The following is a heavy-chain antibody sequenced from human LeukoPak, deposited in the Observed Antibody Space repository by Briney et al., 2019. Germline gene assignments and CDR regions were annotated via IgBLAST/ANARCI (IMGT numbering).Heavy chain of an antibody. J-gene: IGHJ4*02. Sequence: PSETLSLTCAVYGGSISSYYWSWIRQPPGKGLEWIGYIYYSGSTNYNSSLKSRVTILVDMSKNQFSLKLSSVTAADTAIYYCAKGMGAYCDGDCSSRTFDYWGQGTLVTASS. CDR2: IYYSGST. CDR3: AKGMGAYCDGDCSSRTFDY. D-gene: IGHD2-21*02. V-gene: IGHV4-59*01. CDR1: GGSISSYY.